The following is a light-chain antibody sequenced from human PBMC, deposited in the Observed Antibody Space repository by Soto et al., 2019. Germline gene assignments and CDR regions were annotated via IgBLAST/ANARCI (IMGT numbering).Light chain of an antibody. Sequence: IPLTQSPSSLSAYVGDKVTITCRASQDISSYLAWYQQKPGRAPKLLIHAASILQSGVPSRFSGSGSETDFTLTISNLQPEDFAIYYCQQLSGYPLTFGGGTKVDIK. CDR1: QDISSY. V-gene: IGKV1-9*01. CDR3: QQLSGYPLT. J-gene: IGKJ4*01. CDR2: AAS.